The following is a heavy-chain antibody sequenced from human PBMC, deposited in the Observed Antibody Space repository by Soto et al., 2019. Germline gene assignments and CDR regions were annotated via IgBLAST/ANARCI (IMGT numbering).Heavy chain of an antibody. J-gene: IGHJ4*02. CDR1: GFTFSSYG. CDR3: ALYYDSSGYCY. Sequence: VQLVESGGGLVQPGGSLRLSCAASGFTFSSYGMHWVRQAPGKGLEWVAVISYDGSNKYYADSVKGRFTISRDNSKNTLYLQMNSLRAEDTAVYYCALYYDSSGYCYWGQGTLVTVSS. V-gene: IGHV3-30*03. CDR2: ISYDGSNK. D-gene: IGHD3-22*01.